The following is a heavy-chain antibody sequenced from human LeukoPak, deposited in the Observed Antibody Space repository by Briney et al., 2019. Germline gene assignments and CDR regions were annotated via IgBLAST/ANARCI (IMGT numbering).Heavy chain of an antibody. CDR2: IKQDGSEK. CDR3: AREIRPYYYDSSGLPDY. V-gene: IGHV3-7*01. Sequence: GSLRLSCAASGFTFSGYWMNWVRQAPGKGLEWVANIKQDGSEKYYVDSVKGRFTISRDNAENSLHLQMNSLRAEDTAVYYCAREIRPYYYDSSGLPDYWGQGTLVTVSS. J-gene: IGHJ4*02. CDR1: GFTFSGYW. D-gene: IGHD3-22*01.